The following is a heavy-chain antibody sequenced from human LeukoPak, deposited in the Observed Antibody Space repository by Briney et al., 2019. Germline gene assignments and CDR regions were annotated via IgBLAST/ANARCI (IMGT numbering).Heavy chain of an antibody. J-gene: IGHJ5*02. V-gene: IGHV4-4*07. D-gene: IGHD3-10*01. CDR2: IYTSGST. CDR3: AREEAGTMVRGVIISLGWFDP. CDR1: GGSISSRY. Sequence: PSETLSLTCTVSGGSISSRYWSWIRQPAGKGLEWIGRIYTSGSTNYNPSLKSRVTMSVDTSKNQFSLKLSSVTAADTAVYYCAREEAGTMVRGVIISLGWFDPWGQGTLVTVSS.